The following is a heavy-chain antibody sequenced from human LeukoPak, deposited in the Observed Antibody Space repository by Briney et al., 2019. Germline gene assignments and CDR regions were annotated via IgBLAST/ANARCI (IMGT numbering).Heavy chain of an antibody. CDR1: GFTFSSYG. CDR3: AKDSKGPYDFWSGYSRMDV. D-gene: IGHD3-3*01. J-gene: IGHJ6*04. Sequence: PGGSLTLSCAASGFTFSSYGMHGLRQAPDKGLEWVAFISYDGSNKYCADSVKGRFIISRDNSKNTLYLQMNSLRAEDTAVYYCAKDSKGPYDFWSGYSRMDVWGEGTTVTVSS. CDR2: ISYDGSNK. V-gene: IGHV3-30*18.